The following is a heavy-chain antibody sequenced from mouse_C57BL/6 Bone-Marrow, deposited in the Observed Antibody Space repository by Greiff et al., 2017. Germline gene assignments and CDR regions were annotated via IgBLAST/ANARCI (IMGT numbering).Heavy chain of an antibody. J-gene: IGHJ3*01. Sequence: EVQVVESGGDLVKPGGSLKLSCAASGFTFSSYGMSWVRQMPDKRLEWVANISSGSSYTYYPDSVKGRFTISRDNAKNTLYRQMSSLKSENRAVYYCARYWAWFGYWGQGTRVTVSA. CDR1: GFTFSSYG. CDR3: ARYWAWFGY. D-gene: IGHD4-1*01. V-gene: IGHV5-6*01. CDR2: ISSGSSYT.